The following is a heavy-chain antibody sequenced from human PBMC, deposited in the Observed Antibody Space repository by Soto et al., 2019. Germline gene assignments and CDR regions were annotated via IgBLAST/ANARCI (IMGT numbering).Heavy chain of an antibody. CDR3: AKDRALYSGYDNRAHY. V-gene: IGHV3-23*01. CDR2: ISGSGGST. J-gene: IGHJ4*02. CDR1: GFTFSSYA. Sequence: GGSLRLSCAASGFTFSSYAMSWVRQAPGKGLEWVSAISGSGGSTYYADSVKGRFTISRDNSKNTLYLQMNSLRAEDTAVYYCAKDRALYSGYDNRAHYWGQGNLVTVSS. D-gene: IGHD5-12*01.